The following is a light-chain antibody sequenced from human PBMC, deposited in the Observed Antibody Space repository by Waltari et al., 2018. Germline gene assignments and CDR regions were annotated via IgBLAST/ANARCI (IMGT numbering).Light chain of an antibody. CDR3: CSYAGGTSWV. CDR2: EGN. V-gene: IGLV2-23*01. Sequence: QSALTQPASVSGSYGQSITISCGDVAYFNLVSWYQQQPGKAPKVIIYEGNQRPSGLSDRFSGSTSGNTASLTISGLQADDQADYYCCSYAGGTSWVFGGGTKLTVL. J-gene: IGLJ3*02. CDR1: DVAYFNL.